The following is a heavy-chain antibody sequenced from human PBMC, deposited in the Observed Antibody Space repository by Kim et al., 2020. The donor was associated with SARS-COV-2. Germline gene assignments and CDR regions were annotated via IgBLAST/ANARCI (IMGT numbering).Heavy chain of an antibody. Sequence: SETLSLTCTVSGGSISSGGYYWSWIRQHPGKGLEWIGYIYYSGSTYYNPSLKSRVTISVDTSKNQFSLKLSSVTAADTAVYYCARAGQQLAPQFGSWYFDYWGQGTLVTVSS. D-gene: IGHD6-13*01. CDR3: ARAGQQLAPQFGSWYFDY. J-gene: IGHJ4*02. CDR1: GGSISSGGYY. V-gene: IGHV4-31*03. CDR2: IYYSGST.